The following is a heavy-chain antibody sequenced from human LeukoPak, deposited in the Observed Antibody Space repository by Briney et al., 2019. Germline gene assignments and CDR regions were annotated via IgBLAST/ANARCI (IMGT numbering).Heavy chain of an antibody. Sequence: SETLSLTCAVYGGSFSGYYWSWIRQPPGKGLEWIGEINHSGSTNYNPSLKSRVTISVDTSKNQFSLKLSSVTAADTAVYYCARSGGSYFQGRSRYFDLWGRGTLVTVSS. V-gene: IGHV4-34*01. J-gene: IGHJ2*01. CDR1: GGSFSGYY. CDR3: ARSGGSYFQGRSRYFDL. CDR2: INHSGST. D-gene: IGHD1-26*01.